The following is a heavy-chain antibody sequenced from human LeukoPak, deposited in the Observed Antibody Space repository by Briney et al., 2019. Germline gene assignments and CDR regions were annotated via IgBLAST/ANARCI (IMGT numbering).Heavy chain of an antibody. CDR1: GFAFSSYA. CDR3: APLAVASRDFQH. V-gene: IGHV3-23*01. CDR2: IRGSGDST. Sequence: GGSLRLSCAASGFAFSSYAMSWVRQAPGKGLEWVSTIRGSGDSTYYADSVKGRFTISRDNSKNTLYLQINSLRAEDTAVYYCAPLAVASRDFQHWGQGTLGTLSS. D-gene: IGHD6-19*01. J-gene: IGHJ1*01.